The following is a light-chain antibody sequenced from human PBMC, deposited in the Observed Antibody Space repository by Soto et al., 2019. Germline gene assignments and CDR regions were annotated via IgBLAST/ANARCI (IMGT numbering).Light chain of an antibody. CDR3: QQYGSSPPIT. V-gene: IGKV3-20*01. CDR2: GAS. Sequence: IVFTQSPCTLSLSPGERATLSCRAGQSVSSSYLAWYQQKPGQAPRLLIYGASSRATGIPDKFSGSGSGTDFTLTISRLEPEDFAVYYCQQYGSSPPITFGQGTRLEIK. CDR1: QSVSSSY. J-gene: IGKJ5*01.